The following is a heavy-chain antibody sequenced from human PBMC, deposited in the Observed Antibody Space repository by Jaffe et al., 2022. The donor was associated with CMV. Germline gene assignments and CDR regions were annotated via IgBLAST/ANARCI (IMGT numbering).Heavy chain of an antibody. CDR1: GFTFSTYS. J-gene: IGHJ4*02. CDR2: ISGSSSYI. V-gene: IGHV3-21*01. CDR3: ARASRDDYNSLLYYFDY. D-gene: IGHD4-4*01. Sequence: EVQLVESGGGLVKPGGSLRLSCAASGFTFSTYSMNWVRQAPGKGLEWVSSISGSSSYIYYADSVKGRFTISRDNAKNSLYLQMNGLRAEDTAVYYCARASRDDYNSLLYYFDYWGQGTLVTVSS.